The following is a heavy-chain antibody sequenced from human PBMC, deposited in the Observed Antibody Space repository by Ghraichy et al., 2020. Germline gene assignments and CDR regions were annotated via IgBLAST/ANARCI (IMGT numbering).Heavy chain of an antibody. Sequence: SETLSLTCAVYGGSFSGYYWSWIRQPPGKGLEWIGEINHSGSTNYNPSLKSRVTISVDTSKNQFSLKLSSVTAADTAVYYCARGVVWFRELTNWFDPWGQGTLVTVSS. CDR2: INHSGST. V-gene: IGHV4-34*01. CDR3: ARGVVWFRELTNWFDP. CDR1: GGSFSGYY. D-gene: IGHD3-10*01. J-gene: IGHJ5*02.